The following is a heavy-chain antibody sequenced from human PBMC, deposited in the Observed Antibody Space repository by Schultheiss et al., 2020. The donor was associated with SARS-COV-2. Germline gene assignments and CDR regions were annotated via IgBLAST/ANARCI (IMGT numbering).Heavy chain of an antibody. Sequence: SETLSLTCTVSGGSVSSGSYYWSWIRQPPGKGLEWIGYIYYSGSTNYNPSLKSRVTISVDTSKNQFSLKLSSVTAADTAVYYCARIQGIAELFDYWGQGTLVTVSS. V-gene: IGHV4-61*01. CDR1: GGSVSSGSYY. D-gene: IGHD6-13*01. CDR2: IYYSGST. CDR3: ARIQGIAELFDY. J-gene: IGHJ4*02.